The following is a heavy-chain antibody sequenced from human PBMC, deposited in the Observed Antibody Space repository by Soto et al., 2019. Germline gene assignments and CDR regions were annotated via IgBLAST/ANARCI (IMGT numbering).Heavy chain of an antibody. CDR2: IHNSRSP. V-gene: IGHV4-30-4*01. J-gene: IGHJ4*02. Sequence: QVQLQESGPGLVRPSQTLSLTCSVSGASIYNGGYFWSWIRQSPGKVLEWIGHIHNSRSPYNNPSLKSRVTIPADTSMNQLALALTSVTAADTAIYYCTTGSTTADVDSWGQGILVTVSS. CDR1: GASIYNGGYF. CDR3: TTGSTTADVDS.